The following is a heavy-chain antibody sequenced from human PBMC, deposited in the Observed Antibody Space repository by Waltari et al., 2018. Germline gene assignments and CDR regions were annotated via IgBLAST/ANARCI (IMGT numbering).Heavy chain of an antibody. CDR3: ASFSLAGY. V-gene: IGHV4-38-2*01. Sequence: QVQLQESGPGLVKPSETLSLTCAVSGYSISSGYYWGWIRQPPGKGLEWIGSIYHSGSTYYNPSLKSRVTISVDTSKNQFSLKLSSVTAADTAVYYCASFSLAGYWGQGTLVTVSS. J-gene: IGHJ4*02. CDR1: GYSISSGYY. D-gene: IGHD3-3*01. CDR2: IYHSGST.